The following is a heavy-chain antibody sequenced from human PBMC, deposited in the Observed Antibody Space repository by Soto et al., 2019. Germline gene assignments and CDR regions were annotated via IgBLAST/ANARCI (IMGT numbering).Heavy chain of an antibody. CDR2: ISGYNGDI. J-gene: IGHJ4*02. V-gene: IGHV1-18*04. D-gene: IGHD1-26*01. Sequence: QVHLVQSGGEVKKPGASVKVSCKASGYTFNRHGITWVRQAPGQGLEWMGWISGYNGDINYEQKFQGRVTLSSDTLTGTVYLELKSLRFDDTAVYYCARVRIVAAREIDFWGQRPLVTVS. CDR1: GYTFNRHG. CDR3: ARVRIVAAREIDF.